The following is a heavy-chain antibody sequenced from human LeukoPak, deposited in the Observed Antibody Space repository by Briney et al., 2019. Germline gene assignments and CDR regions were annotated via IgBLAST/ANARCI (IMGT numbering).Heavy chain of an antibody. Sequence: GGSLRLSCAASGFTFSSYGMHWVRQAPGKGLEWVAVISYDGSNKYYADSVKGRFTISRDNAKNTLYLQMNSLRAEDTAVYYCGRGPSGNIAVAASVWGQGTLVTVSS. CDR1: GFTFSSYG. D-gene: IGHD6-19*01. V-gene: IGHV3-30*03. J-gene: IGHJ4*02. CDR2: ISYDGSNK. CDR3: GRGPSGNIAVAASV.